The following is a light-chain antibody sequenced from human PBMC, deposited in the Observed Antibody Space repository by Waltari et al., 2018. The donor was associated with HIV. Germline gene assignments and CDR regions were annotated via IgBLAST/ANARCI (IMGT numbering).Light chain of an antibody. CDR3: SSYTSSSTYV. Sequence: QSALTQPASVSGSPGPSITISCTGTSSDVGSTNYVSWHQQYPGEAPKLIIHDVSDRPSGISNRFSGSKSGNMASLTISGLQTEDEADYYCSSYTSSSTYVFGTGTRVTVL. CDR1: SSDVGSTNY. CDR2: DVS. V-gene: IGLV2-14*03. J-gene: IGLJ1*01.